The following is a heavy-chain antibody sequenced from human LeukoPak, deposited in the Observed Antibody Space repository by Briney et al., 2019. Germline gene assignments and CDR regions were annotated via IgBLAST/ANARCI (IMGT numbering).Heavy chain of an antibody. CDR3: ARGGLEPVDY. J-gene: IGHJ4*02. Sequence: GGSLRLSCAASGFTFGTCWMHWVRQAPGKGLVWVSRINPEETTTNYADAVKGRFTISRDNAKNTLYLQMNSLRAEDTAVYYCARGGLEPVDYWGQGTLVTVSS. V-gene: IGHV3-74*01. CDR2: INPEETTT. D-gene: IGHD1-14*01. CDR1: GFTFGTCW.